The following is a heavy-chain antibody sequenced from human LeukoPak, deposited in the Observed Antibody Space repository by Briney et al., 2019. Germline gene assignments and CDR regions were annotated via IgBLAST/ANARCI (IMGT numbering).Heavy chain of an antibody. CDR3: ARLARLTLIRGVTGYHSLDV. Sequence: SETLSLTCTVSGGSMDSFYWSWIRQSPGGGLEWIGYIYYSGTTNYNPSLRSRLIISVDTSENQFSLNLISVTAADTAVYYCARLARLTLIRGVTGYHSLDVWGKGTKVTVSS. D-gene: IGHD3-10*01. V-gene: IGHV4-59*01. CDR1: GGSMDSFY. CDR2: IYYSGTT. J-gene: IGHJ6*04.